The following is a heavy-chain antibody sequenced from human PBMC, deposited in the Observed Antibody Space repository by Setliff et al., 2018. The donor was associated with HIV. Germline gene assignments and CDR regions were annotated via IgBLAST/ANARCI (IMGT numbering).Heavy chain of an antibody. CDR1: GGSISSTNW. Sequence: SETLSLTCAVSGGSISSTNWWSWVRQPPGKGLEWIGEIYHTGSTNYNPSLTSRVTISVDTSKNHLFLKLTSVTTADTAVYFCAKSSPSIGYITDCWGQGAPVTVSS. D-gene: IGHD5-12*01. V-gene: IGHV4-4*02. CDR3: AKSSPSIGYITDC. CDR2: IYHTGST. J-gene: IGHJ4*02.